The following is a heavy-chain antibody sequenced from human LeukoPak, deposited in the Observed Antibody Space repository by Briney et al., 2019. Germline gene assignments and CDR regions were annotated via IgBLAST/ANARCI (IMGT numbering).Heavy chain of an antibody. D-gene: IGHD4-17*01. CDR3: ATSHDFGDYYFNY. CDR1: GFTFSNYA. J-gene: IGHJ4*02. V-gene: IGHV3-23*01. CDR2: ISGSGGST. Sequence: GGSLRLSCAASGFTFSNYAMNWVRQAPGKGLEWVSTISGSGGSTYYADSAKGRFTISRDTSKNTLYLQMNSLRAEDTAVYYCATSHDFGDYYFNYWGQGTLVTVSS.